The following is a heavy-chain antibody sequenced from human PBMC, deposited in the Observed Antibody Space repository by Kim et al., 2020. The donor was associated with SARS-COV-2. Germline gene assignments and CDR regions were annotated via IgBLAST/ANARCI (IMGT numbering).Heavy chain of an antibody. V-gene: IGHV3-48*02. Sequence: GGSLRLSCAASGFTFSSYSMNWVRQAPGKGLEWVSYISSSSSTIYYADSVKGRFTISRDNAKNSLYLQMNSLRDEDTAVYYCARVTYYYDSSGYYITTYYSYDMNCWEQGTTLTVSS. D-gene: IGHD3-22*01. J-gene: IGHJ6*01. CDR1: GFTFSSYS. CDR3: ARVTYYYDSSGYYITTYYSYDMNC. CDR2: ISSSSSTI.